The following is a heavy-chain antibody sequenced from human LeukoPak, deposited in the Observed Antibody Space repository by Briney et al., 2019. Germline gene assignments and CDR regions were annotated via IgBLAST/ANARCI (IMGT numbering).Heavy chain of an antibody. D-gene: IGHD6-25*01. CDR1: GRTFSSYA. CDR3: ARDAPPGIAAAD. Sequence: ASVKFSCKASGRTFSSYAISWVRQAPGQGIEWMGRIIPIFGTANYAQKFQGRVTITTDESTSSAYMELSSLSSEDTAVYYCARDAPPGIAAADWGQGTLVTVSS. V-gene: IGHV1-69*05. J-gene: IGHJ4*02. CDR2: IIPIFGTA.